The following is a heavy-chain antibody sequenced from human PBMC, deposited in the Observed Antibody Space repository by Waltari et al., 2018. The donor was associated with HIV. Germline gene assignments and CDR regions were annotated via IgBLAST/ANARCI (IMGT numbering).Heavy chain of an antibody. D-gene: IGHD3-22*01. J-gene: IGHJ4*02. V-gene: IGHV4-4*02. CDR3: ARSYYFDDTGPFDY. CDR1: GGSISSSNW. CDR2: IYHGENT. Sequence: QVHLQESGPGLVQPSGTLSLTCAVSGGSISSSNWWCWVRQPPGKGLEWIGEIYHGENTNYNPSLKSRVTISVDNSTTHFSLKLTSVTAADTAVYYCARSYYFDDTGPFDYWGRGTLVTV.